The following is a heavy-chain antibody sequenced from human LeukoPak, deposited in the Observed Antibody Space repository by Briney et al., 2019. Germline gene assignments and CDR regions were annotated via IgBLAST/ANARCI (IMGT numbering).Heavy chain of an antibody. J-gene: IGHJ6*02. V-gene: IGHV1-3*01. Sequence: ASVKVSCKASGYTFTNYAMHWVRQAPGQRLEWMGWISATKGNTKYSQKFQGRVTITRDTSASTAYMELSSLRSEDTAVYYCASTETEIYYYYGMDVWGQGITVTVSS. CDR1: GYTFTNYA. D-gene: IGHD4-11*01. CDR2: ISATKGNT. CDR3: ASTETEIYYYYGMDV.